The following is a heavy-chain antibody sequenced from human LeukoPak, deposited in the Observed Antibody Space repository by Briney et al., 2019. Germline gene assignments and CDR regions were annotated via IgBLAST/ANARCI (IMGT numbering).Heavy chain of an antibody. V-gene: IGHV3-74*01. CDR3: ARNYNYYFDY. J-gene: IGHJ4*02. D-gene: IGHD1-1*01. CDR2: INSDGSST. CDR1: GFTFNNYL. Sequence: GGSLRLSCAASGFTFNNYLMSWVRQAPGKGLVWVSRINSDGSSTSYADSVKGRFTISRDNAKNTLYLQMNSLRAEDTAVYYCARNYNYYFDYWGQGTLVTVSS.